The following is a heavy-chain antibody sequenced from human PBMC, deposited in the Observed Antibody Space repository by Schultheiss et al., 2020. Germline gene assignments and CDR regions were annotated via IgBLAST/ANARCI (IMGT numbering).Heavy chain of an antibody. CDR1: GFTFSSYW. CDR2: INSDGSST. Sequence: GGSLRLSCAASGFTFSSYWMHWVRQAPGKGLVWVSRINSDGSSTSYADSVKGRFTISRDNSKNTLYLQMNSLRAEDTAVYYCAKSYYDFNLVQVDVWGKGTTVTVSS. D-gene: IGHD3-3*01. V-gene: IGHV3-74*01. J-gene: IGHJ6*04. CDR3: AKSYYDFNLVQVDV.